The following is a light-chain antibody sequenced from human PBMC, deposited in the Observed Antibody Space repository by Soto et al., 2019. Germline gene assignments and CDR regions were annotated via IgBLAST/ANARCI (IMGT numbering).Light chain of an antibody. CDR1: QRISRN. J-gene: IGKJ1*01. CDR2: DAS. CDR3: QQYNNWPPWT. Sequence: ENVMTQSPGTLSVSPGESANLSCRASQRISRNLAWYQQKPGQAPRLLIYDASTRATAIPARFSGSGSETEFTLTISSLQSEDSAVYYCQQYNNWPPWTFGQGTKVDI. V-gene: IGKV3-15*01.